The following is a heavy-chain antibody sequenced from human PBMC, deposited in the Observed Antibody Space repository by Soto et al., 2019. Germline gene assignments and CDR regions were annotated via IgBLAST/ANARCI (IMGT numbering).Heavy chain of an antibody. CDR2: IYYSGST. CDR1: GGSISSGGYA. Sequence: PSETLSLTCAVSGGSISSGGYAWAWIRQPPGKGLEWVGYIYYSGSTYYNPSLKSRVTISVDTSKNQFSLKLSSVTAADTAVYYCASLRLTGTLPDDYWGQGTLVTVSS. D-gene: IGHD1-7*01. J-gene: IGHJ4*02. V-gene: IGHV4-31*11. CDR3: ASLRLTGTLPDDY.